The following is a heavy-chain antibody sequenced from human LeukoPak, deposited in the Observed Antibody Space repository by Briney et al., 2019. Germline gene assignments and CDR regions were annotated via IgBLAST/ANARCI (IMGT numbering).Heavy chain of an antibody. V-gene: IGHV1-18*01. CDR2: ISVHNGDT. CDR1: RYTFTSYG. J-gene: IGHJ4*02. D-gene: IGHD6-25*01. CDR3: ARRSSSSADY. Sequence: GASVKVSCKTSRYTFTSYGISWVRQAPGQGLEWMGWISVHNGDTNYAQKFQGRVTMTTDTSTSTVYMELRSLRSDDTAVYYCARRSSSSADYWGQGTLVTVSS.